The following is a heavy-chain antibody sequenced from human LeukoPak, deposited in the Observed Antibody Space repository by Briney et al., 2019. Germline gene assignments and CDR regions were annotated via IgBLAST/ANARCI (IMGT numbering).Heavy chain of an antibody. Sequence: GGSLRLSCAASGFTFSSYWMSWVRQAPGKGLEWVANIKQDGSEKYYVDSVKGRFTISRDNSKNTLYLQMNSLRAEDTAVYYCAKETDYYDSSGYPDYWGQGTLVTVSS. J-gene: IGHJ4*02. D-gene: IGHD3-22*01. CDR1: GFTFSSYW. CDR3: AKETDYYDSSGYPDY. V-gene: IGHV3-7*01. CDR2: IKQDGSEK.